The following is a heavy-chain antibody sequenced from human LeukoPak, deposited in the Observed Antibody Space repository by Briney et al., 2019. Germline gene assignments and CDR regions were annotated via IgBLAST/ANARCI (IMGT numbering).Heavy chain of an antibody. V-gene: IGHV3-7*01. CDR2: IKQDGIEK. CDR1: GFTFSNYW. J-gene: IGHJ6*03. D-gene: IGHD1-7*01. CDR3: ARVGELLRSPYYYMDV. Sequence: GGSLRLSCAASGFTFSNYWMTWVRQTPGKGLEWVANIKQDGIEKYSVDSAKGRFTISRDNAKNSLYMQMNSLRAEDTAVYYCARVGELLRSPYYYMDVWGKGTTVTVSS.